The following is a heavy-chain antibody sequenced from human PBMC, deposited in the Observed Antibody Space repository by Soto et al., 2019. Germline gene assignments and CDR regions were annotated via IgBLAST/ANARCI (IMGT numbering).Heavy chain of an antibody. D-gene: IGHD3-10*01. CDR2: IYTSGMT. CDR1: GGSINSYY. Sequence: PSEPLSLTCTVSGGSINSYYWSWIRQPSWKGLEWIGRIYTSGMTNYNPPLKSRVTMSGDTSKNQFSLKLSSVTAADTAVYYCARDLKFGQADYWGQGTQVTVSS. CDR3: ARDLKFGQADY. V-gene: IGHV4-4*07. J-gene: IGHJ4*02.